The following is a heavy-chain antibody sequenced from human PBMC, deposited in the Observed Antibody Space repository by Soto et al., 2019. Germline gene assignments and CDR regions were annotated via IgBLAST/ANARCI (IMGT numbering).Heavy chain of an antibody. Sequence: SETLSLTCTVSGGSISSSSYYWGWIRKPPVKVLEWIGSIYYSGSTYYNPSLKSRVTISVDTSKNQFSLKLSSVTAADTAVYYCASPLLIAVAGTGKIDYWGQGTLVTVS. CDR1: GGSISSSSYY. J-gene: IGHJ4*02. V-gene: IGHV4-39*01. D-gene: IGHD6-19*01. CDR2: IYYSGST. CDR3: ASPLLIAVAGTGKIDY.